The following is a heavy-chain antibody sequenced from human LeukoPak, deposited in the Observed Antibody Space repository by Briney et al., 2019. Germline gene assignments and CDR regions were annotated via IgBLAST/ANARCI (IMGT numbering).Heavy chain of an antibody. CDR3: ARVPAAMVRGWFDP. CDR2: ISSSTSTI. D-gene: IGHD5-18*01. J-gene: IGHJ5*02. CDR1: RFIFSSYS. V-gene: IGHV3-48*01. Sequence: GGSLRLSCAASRFIFSSYSMNWVRQAPGKGLEWVSYISSSTSTIYYADSVKGRFTISRDNAKNSLYLQMNSLRAEDTAVYYCARVPAAMVRGWFDPWGQGTLVTVSS.